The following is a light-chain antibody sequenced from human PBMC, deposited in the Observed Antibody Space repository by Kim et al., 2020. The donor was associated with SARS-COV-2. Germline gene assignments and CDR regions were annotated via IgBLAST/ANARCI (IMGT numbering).Light chain of an antibody. CDR1: QSISSN. J-gene: IGKJ4*01. CDR2: GAS. Sequence: EIVMTQSPATLSVSPGERATLSCRASQSISSNLAWYQQKPGQAPRLLIHGASTRATGIPARFSGSGSGTEFTLTISSLQSEDFAVYYCQQYDNWPPWTFGGGTKVDIK. V-gene: IGKV3-15*01. CDR3: QQYDNWPPWT.